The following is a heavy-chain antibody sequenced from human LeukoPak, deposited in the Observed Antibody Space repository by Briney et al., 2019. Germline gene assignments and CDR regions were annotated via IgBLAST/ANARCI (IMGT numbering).Heavy chain of an antibody. CDR3: AKGYSSGWSSRYYYYYGMDV. Sequence: GGSLRLSCAASGFTFSSYSMNWVRQAPGKGLEWVAVISYDGSNKYYADSVKGRFTTSRDNSKNTLYLQMNSLRAEDTAVYYCAKGYSSGWSSRYYYYYGMDVWGQGTTVTVSS. CDR1: GFTFSSYS. V-gene: IGHV3-30*18. J-gene: IGHJ6*02. D-gene: IGHD6-19*01. CDR2: ISYDGSNK.